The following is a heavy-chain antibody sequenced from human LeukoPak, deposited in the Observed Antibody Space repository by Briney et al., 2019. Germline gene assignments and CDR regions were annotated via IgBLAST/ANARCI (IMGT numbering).Heavy chain of an antibody. CDR3: ARLGYCSSTSCSADY. V-gene: IGHV4-4*07. Sequence: SETLSLTCSVSGGSISSYYWSWIRQPAGKGLEWIGRIYTSGSTNYNPSLKSRVTMSVDTSKNQFSLKLSSVTAADTAVYYCARLGYCSSTSCSADYGGQGTLVTVSS. CDR2: IYTSGST. D-gene: IGHD2-2*01. J-gene: IGHJ4*02. CDR1: GGSISSYY.